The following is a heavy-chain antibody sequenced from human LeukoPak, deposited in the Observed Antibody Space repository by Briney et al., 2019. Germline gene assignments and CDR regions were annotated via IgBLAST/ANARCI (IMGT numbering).Heavy chain of an antibody. Sequence: ASVKVSCTASGYTFTAHYMHRVRRAPGQGRQWMGWINPHSGGTNYAQKFQGRITMTRDTSISTAYMELARLRSDDTAVYYCARAYSGYDCDYWGQGTLVTVSS. CDR3: ARAYSGYDCDY. D-gene: IGHD5-12*01. V-gene: IGHV1-2*02. J-gene: IGHJ4*02. CDR2: INPHSGGT. CDR1: GYTFTAHY.